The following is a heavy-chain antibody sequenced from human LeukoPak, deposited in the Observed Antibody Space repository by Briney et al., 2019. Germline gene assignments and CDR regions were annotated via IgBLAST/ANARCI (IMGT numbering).Heavy chain of an antibody. CDR3: ARARITMIVGLGNPTLATGAFDI. Sequence: GGSLRLSCAASGFTFSSYSMNWVRQAPGKGLEWVSSISSSSSYIYYADSVKGRFTISRDNAKNSLYLQMNSLRAEDTAVYYCARARITMIVGLGNPTLATGAFDIWGQGTMVTVSS. V-gene: IGHV3-21*01. CDR2: ISSSSSYI. J-gene: IGHJ3*02. CDR1: GFTFSSYS. D-gene: IGHD3-22*01.